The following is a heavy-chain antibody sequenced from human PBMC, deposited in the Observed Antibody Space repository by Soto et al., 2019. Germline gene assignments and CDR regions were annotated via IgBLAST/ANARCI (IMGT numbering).Heavy chain of an antibody. CDR2: INPNSGGT. V-gene: IGHV1-2*02. J-gene: IGHJ4*02. D-gene: IGHD6-19*01. CDR1: GYTFTGYY. Sequence: QVQLVQSGAEVKKPGASVKVSCKASGYTFTGYYMHWVRQAPGQGLEWMGWINPNSGGTYYAQKFQGRVTMTRDTSISTAYMELSRLRSDDTAVYYCASPGSGIAVAGTRYWGQGTLVTVSS. CDR3: ASPGSGIAVAGTRY.